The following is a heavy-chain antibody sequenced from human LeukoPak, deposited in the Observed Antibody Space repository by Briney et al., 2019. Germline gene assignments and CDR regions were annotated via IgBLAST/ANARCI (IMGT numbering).Heavy chain of an antibody. D-gene: IGHD1-1*01. V-gene: IGHV4-59*01. Sequence: PSETLSLTYTVSGGSITSYYWSWIRQPPGKGLEWIGYIYYSVSTNYNPSLKSRVTISVDTSKNQFSLRLSSVTAADTAVYYCARGFRTTQVFFAYGGRETLVTVPS. J-gene: IGHJ4*02. CDR1: GGSITSYY. CDR3: ARGFRTTQVFFAY. CDR2: IYYSVST.